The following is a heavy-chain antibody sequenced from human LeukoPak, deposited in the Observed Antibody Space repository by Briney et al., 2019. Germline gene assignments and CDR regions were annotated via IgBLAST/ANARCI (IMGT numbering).Heavy chain of an antibody. Sequence: GASVKVSCKASGYTFTSYAMNWVRQAPGQGLEWMGWINTNTGNPTYAQGFTGRFVFSLDTSVSTAYLQTSSLKAEDSAVYYCAKQGPGYCSSTSCYGVDYWGQGTLVTVSS. CDR1: GYTFTSYA. J-gene: IGHJ4*02. CDR3: AKQGPGYCSSTSCYGVDY. V-gene: IGHV7-4-1*02. D-gene: IGHD2-2*01. CDR2: INTNTGNP.